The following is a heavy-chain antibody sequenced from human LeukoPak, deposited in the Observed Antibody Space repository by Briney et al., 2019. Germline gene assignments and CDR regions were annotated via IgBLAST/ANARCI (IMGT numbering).Heavy chain of an antibody. CDR1: GGSISSYY. V-gene: IGHV4-59*01. CDR3: ARLILKRSGKSPYYYYMDV. Sequence: SETLSLTCTVSGGSISSYYWSWIRQPPGKGLEWIGYIYYSGSTNYNPSLKSRVTISVDTSKNQFSLKLSSVTAADTAVYYCARLILKRSGKSPYYYYMDVWGKGTTVTVSS. CDR2: IYYSGST. D-gene: IGHD3-16*01. J-gene: IGHJ6*03.